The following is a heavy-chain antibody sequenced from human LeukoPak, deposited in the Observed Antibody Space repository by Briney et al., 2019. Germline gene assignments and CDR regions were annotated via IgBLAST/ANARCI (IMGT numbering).Heavy chain of an antibody. CDR1: GGSISSGDYY. D-gene: IGHD3-3*01. Sequence: SETLSLTCTVSGGSISSGDYYWSWIRQPPGKGLEWIGYIYYSGSTYYNPSLKSRVTISVDTSKNQCPLKLSSVTAADTAVYYCARDQDYDFWSGSQAGHAFDIWGQGTMVTVSS. CDR2: IYYSGST. V-gene: IGHV4-30-4*08. CDR3: ARDQDYDFWSGSQAGHAFDI. J-gene: IGHJ3*02.